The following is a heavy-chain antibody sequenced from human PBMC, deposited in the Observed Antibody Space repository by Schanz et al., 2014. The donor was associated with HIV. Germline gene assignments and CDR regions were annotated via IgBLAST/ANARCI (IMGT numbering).Heavy chain of an antibody. V-gene: IGHV3-30*03. CDR2: ISYDGTKK. J-gene: IGHJ6*02. Sequence: VQLLESGGGLVQPGGSLRLSCAASGFTFSNYAMTWVRQAPGKGLEWVAVISYDGTKKHYADSVKGRFTISRDNSKNTLYLQMNSLRAEDTAVYYCARFRTSSSSFYFYYYGLDVWGQGTTVAVS. CDR1: GFTFSNYA. CDR3: ARFRTSSSSFYFYYYGLDV. D-gene: IGHD6-6*01.